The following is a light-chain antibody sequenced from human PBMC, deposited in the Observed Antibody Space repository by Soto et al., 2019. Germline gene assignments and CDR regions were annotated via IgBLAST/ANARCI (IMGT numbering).Light chain of an antibody. V-gene: IGLV2-14*01. CDR3: SSHTSYSTRV. Sequence: QSALTQPASVSGSPGQSIAISCTGTSSDVGGYNYVSWYQQHPGKAPKLMIHEVSNQPSGISDRFSGSKSGNTASLTISGLQADDEADYYCSSHTSYSTRVFGTGTKLTVL. J-gene: IGLJ1*01. CDR2: EVS. CDR1: SSDVGGYNY.